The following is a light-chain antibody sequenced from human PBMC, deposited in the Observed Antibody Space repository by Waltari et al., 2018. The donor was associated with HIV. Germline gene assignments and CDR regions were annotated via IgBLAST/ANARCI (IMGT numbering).Light chain of an antibody. V-gene: IGLV3-21*04. CDR3: QVWDSTSDHRGV. CDR1: NLGSTS. Sequence: SDVLPQAPSVSVAPGKTARITCGGDNLGSTSVHWYQQKPGQPPVLVIYYDSDRPSGIPERFSGSNSGITATLTISSVEVGDEADYYCQVWDSTSDHRGVFGGGTKLTVL. CDR2: YDS. J-gene: IGLJ3*02.